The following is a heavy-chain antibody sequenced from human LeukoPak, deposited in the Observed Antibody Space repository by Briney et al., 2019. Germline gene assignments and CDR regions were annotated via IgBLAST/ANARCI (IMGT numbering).Heavy chain of an antibody. Sequence: SETLSLTCTVSGVSISSSNSYWGWIRQPPGKGLEWIGYIYYSGSTNYNPSLKSRVTISVDTSKNQFSLKLSSVTAADTAVYYCARGEIYGWNAGFDPWGQGTLVTVSS. CDR1: GVSISSSNSY. D-gene: IGHD1-1*01. CDR2: IYYSGST. CDR3: ARGEIYGWNAGFDP. J-gene: IGHJ5*02. V-gene: IGHV4-61*05.